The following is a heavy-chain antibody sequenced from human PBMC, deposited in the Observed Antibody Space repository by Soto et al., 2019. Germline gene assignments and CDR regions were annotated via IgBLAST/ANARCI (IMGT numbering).Heavy chain of an antibody. D-gene: IGHD3-10*01. CDR3: ARGRGYGSGSYDY. CDR1: GGSISSYY. V-gene: IGHV4-59*01. J-gene: IGHJ4*02. CDR2: IYYSGST. Sequence: QVQLQESGPGLVKPSETLSLTCTVSGGSISSYYWSWIRQPPGKGLEWIGYIYYSGSTTYNPSLKSRVTISVDTSKNQFALKLSSVTAADTAVYYCARGRGYGSGSYDYWGQGTLVTVSS.